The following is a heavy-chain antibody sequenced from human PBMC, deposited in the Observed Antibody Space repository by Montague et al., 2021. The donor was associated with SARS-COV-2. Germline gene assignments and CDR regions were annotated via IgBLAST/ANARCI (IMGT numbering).Heavy chain of an antibody. D-gene: IGHD5-24*01. CDR2: IYYSGST. CDR1: GGSISSSSYY. Sequence: SETLSLTCTVSGGSISSSSYYWGWIRQPPGKGLEWIGSIYYSGSTYYNPSLKSRVTISVDTSKNQFSLKLSSVTAADTAVYCCARPRQLLRSYFDCWGQGTLVTVSS. J-gene: IGHJ4*02. V-gene: IGHV4-39*01. CDR3: ARPRQLLRSYFDC.